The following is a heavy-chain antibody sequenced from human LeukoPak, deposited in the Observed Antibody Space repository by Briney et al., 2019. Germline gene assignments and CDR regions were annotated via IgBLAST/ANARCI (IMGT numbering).Heavy chain of an antibody. CDR1: GYSSTNYG. D-gene: IGHD3-16*02. CDR2: INPNSGGT. Sequence: ASVKVSCKALGYSSTNYGISWVRQAPGQGLEWMGWINPNSGGTNYAQKFQGRVTMTRDTSISTAYMELSRLRSDDTAVYYCARAPSIRVITNFDYWGQGTLVTVSS. J-gene: IGHJ4*02. CDR3: ARAPSIRVITNFDY. V-gene: IGHV1-2*02.